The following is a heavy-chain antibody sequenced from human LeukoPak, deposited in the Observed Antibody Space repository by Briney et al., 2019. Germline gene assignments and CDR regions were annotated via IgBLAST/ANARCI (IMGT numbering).Heavy chain of an antibody. D-gene: IGHD6-19*01. CDR3: ARFMSLVAGNGGDY. Sequence: GGSLRLSCAASGFTFSSYSMNWVRQAPGKGLEWVSSISSSSSYIYYADSVKGRFTISRDSAKNSLYLQMNSLRAEDTAMYYCARFMSLVAGNGGDYWGQGTLVTVSS. V-gene: IGHV3-21*01. J-gene: IGHJ4*02. CDR2: ISSSSSYI. CDR1: GFTFSSYS.